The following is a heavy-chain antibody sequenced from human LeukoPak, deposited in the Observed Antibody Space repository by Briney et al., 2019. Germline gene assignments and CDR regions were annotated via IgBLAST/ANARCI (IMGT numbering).Heavy chain of an antibody. J-gene: IGHJ4*02. CDR3: AREGRDYGDYGGFDY. CDR1: GFSFSSYA. CDR2: ISSSSSYI. D-gene: IGHD4-17*01. V-gene: IGHV3-21*01. Sequence: GGSLRLSCAASGFSFSSYAINWVRQVPGKGLEWVSSISSSSSYIYYADSVKGRFTISRDNAKNSLYLQMNSLRAEDTAVYYCAREGRDYGDYGGFDYWGQGTLVTVSS.